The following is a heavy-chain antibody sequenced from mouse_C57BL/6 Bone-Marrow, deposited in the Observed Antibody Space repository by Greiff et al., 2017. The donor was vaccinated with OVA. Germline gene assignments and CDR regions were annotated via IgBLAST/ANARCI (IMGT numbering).Heavy chain of an antibody. CDR2: INPSNGGT. CDR1: GYTFTSYW. V-gene: IGHV1-53*01. J-gene: IGHJ4*01. Sequence: VKLQQPGTELVKPGASVKLSCKASGYTFTSYWMHWVKQRPGQGLEWIGNINPSNGGTNYNEKFKSKATLTVDKSSSTAYMQLSSLTSEDSAVYYCARGVYYYGSGQYYYAMDYWGQGTSVTVSS. D-gene: IGHD1-1*01. CDR3: ARGVYYYGSGQYYYAMDY.